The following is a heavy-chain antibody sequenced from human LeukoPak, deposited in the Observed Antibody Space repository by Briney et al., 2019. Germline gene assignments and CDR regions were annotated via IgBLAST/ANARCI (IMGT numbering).Heavy chain of an antibody. Sequence: GGSLRLSCAASGFTFSSYAMHWVRQAPGKGLEWVAVISYDGSNKYYADSVKGRFTISRDNSKNTLYLQMNSLRAEDTAVYYCARAVEGLQFRGGQGTLVTVSS. CDR3: ARAVEGLQFR. J-gene: IGHJ4*02. CDR1: GFTFSSYA. D-gene: IGHD5-24*01. V-gene: IGHV3-30*04. CDR2: ISYDGSNK.